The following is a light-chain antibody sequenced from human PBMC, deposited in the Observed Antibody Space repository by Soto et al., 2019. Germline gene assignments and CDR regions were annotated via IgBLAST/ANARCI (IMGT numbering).Light chain of an antibody. CDR2: EAS. CDR3: QQYDSYPYT. J-gene: IGKJ2*01. Sequence: DIQMTQSPSTLSASVGDRVTITCRASQSISNWLAWYQQKPGKAPKLLIYEASTLAGGVPSRFSGSGSGTEFTLTISSLQSDDFATYYCQQYDSYPYTFAQGTKLEIK. V-gene: IGKV1-5*03. CDR1: QSISNW.